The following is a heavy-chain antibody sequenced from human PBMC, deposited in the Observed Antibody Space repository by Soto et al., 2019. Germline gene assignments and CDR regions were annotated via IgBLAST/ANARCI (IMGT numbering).Heavy chain of an antibody. CDR2: INPTSGGT. J-gene: IGHJ3*02. V-gene: IGHV1-2*04. CDR1: GYTFTGYY. CDR3: ARDHCDYAYAFHI. Sequence: QVQLVQSGAEVKKPGASVKVSCKASGYTFTGYYMHWVRQAPGQGLEWMGWINPTSGGTYYAQKFQGWFSRTRDKAISTAYMELSRLRSDDSSVYYCARDHCDYAYAFHIWGQGTMVTVSS. D-gene: IGHD5-12*01.